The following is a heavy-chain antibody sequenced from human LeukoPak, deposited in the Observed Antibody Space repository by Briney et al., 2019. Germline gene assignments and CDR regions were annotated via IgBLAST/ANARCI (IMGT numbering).Heavy chain of an antibody. Sequence: GGSLRLSCAASGLTLSTYSVNWVRHTPGKGLEWLSYISHGSNIIYHVDSVKGRFTISRDDAKSLVYLQMNSLKAEDTAVYYCARDSPNIHVHFWGQGTLVTVSS. CDR2: ISHGSNII. CDR1: GLTLSTYS. J-gene: IGHJ4*02. CDR3: ARDSPNIHVHF. V-gene: IGHV3-48*01. D-gene: IGHD2/OR15-2a*01.